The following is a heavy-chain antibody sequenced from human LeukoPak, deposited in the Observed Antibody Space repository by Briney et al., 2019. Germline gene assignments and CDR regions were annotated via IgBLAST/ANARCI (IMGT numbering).Heavy chain of an antibody. CDR1: GYAFTSYG. V-gene: IGHV1-18*01. CDR3: ASCHCTNGVCYGECEYFQH. Sequence: ASVKVSCKASGYAFTSYGISWVRQAPGQGLEWMGWISAYNGNTNYAQKLQSRLTLTTDTSTSTAYMELRSLRSDDTAVYYCASCHCTNGVCYGECEYFQHWGQGTLVTVSS. D-gene: IGHD2-8*01. CDR2: ISAYNGNT. J-gene: IGHJ1*01.